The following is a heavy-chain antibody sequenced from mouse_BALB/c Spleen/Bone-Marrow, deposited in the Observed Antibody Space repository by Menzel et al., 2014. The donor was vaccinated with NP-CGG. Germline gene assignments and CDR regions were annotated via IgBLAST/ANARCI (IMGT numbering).Heavy chain of an antibody. J-gene: IGHJ2*01. Sequence: VQLKESGGGLVQPGGSLKVSCAASGFTFNNYGMSWVRQTPDKRLELVATIDRNGGSSYYPDSVKGRFTISRDNAKNTLYLQMSSLKSEDTAIYYCSRGNYGNYVDYFDYWGQGTTLTVS. CDR2: IDRNGGSS. CDR3: SRGNYGNYVDYFDY. V-gene: IGHV5-6-3*01. D-gene: IGHD2-1*01. CDR1: GFTFNNYG.